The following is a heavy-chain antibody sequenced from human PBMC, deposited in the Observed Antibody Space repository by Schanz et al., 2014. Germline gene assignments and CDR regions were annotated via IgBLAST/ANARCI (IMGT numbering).Heavy chain of an antibody. J-gene: IGHJ3*02. Sequence: QVQLVQSGSELKEPGASVKVSCKASGYTFTSYAMNWVRQAPGQGLEWMGWINTNTENPTYAQGFTGRFVFSLDTSVSTAYLQISSLKAEDTAVYYCARTLRYYYDSSGYSGPDAFDIWGQGTMVTVSS. CDR3: ARTLRYYYDSSGYSGPDAFDI. CDR1: GYTFTSYA. CDR2: INTNTENP. D-gene: IGHD3-22*01. V-gene: IGHV7-4-1*02.